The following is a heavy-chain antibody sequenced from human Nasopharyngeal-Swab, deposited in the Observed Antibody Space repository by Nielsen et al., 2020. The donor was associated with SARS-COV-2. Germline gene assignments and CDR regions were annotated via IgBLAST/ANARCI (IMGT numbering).Heavy chain of an antibody. J-gene: IGHJ4*02. D-gene: IGHD4-17*01. Sequence: GESLKISCAASGFTFSDYYMSWIRQAPGKGLEWVSYISSSGSTIYYADSVKGRFTISRDNAKNSLYLQMNSLRAEDTAVYYCAKGRHLMTTVTTVDYWGQGTLVTVSS. CDR1: GFTFSDYY. V-gene: IGHV3-11*01. CDR3: AKGRHLMTTVTTVDY. CDR2: ISSSGSTI.